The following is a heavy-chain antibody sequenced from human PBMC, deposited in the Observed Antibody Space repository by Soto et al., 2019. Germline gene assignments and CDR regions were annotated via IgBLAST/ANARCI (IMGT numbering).Heavy chain of an antibody. J-gene: IGHJ2*01. CDR3: ARDHPDDYIWGSHNWYFDL. CDR1: GFTFSDYY. D-gene: IGHD3-16*01. Sequence: QVQLVESGGGLVKPGGSLRLSCAASGFTFSDYYMSWIRQAPGKGLEWVSYISSSGSTIYYADSVKGRFTISRDHAKNSLYLQMNSLRAEDTAVYYCARDHPDDYIWGSHNWYFDLWGRGTLVTVSS. V-gene: IGHV3-11*01. CDR2: ISSSGSTI.